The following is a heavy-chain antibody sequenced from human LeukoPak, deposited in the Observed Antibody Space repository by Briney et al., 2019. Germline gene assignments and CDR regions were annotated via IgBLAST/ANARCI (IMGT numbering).Heavy chain of an antibody. CDR2: ISGGGVST. D-gene: IGHD6-19*01. V-gene: IGHV3-23*01. J-gene: IGHJ4*02. Sequence: PGGSLRLSCAASGFTFSIYGMSWVRQAPEKGLQWVSAISGGGVSTYYADSVRGRFTISRDNSKNTLYLQMNSLRAEDTAVYYRARKVAAPDYWGQGTLVTVSS. CDR3: ARKVAAPDY. CDR1: GFTFSIYG.